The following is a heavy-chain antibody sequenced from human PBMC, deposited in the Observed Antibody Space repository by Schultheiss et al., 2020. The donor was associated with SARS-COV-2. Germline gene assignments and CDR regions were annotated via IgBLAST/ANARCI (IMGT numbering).Heavy chain of an antibody. Sequence: GGSLRLSCAASGFTLSGYWMHWVRQAPGKGLVWVSVMYRGGTTFYADSVKDRFTVSRDNSTNTVYLQMNRLSAEDTAVYYCARDNWCSGGSCSNYYGVDVWGQGTTVQYYGMDVWGQGTTVTVSS. CDR3: ARDNWCSGGSCSNYYGVDVWGQGTTVQYYGMDV. V-gene: IGHV3-66*01. J-gene: IGHJ6*02. D-gene: IGHD2-15*01. CDR1: GFTLSGYW. CDR2: MYRGGTT.